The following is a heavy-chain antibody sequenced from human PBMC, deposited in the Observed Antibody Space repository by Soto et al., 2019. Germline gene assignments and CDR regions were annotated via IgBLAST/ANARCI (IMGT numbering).Heavy chain of an antibody. CDR1: GASISTSY. V-gene: IGHV4-59*01. Sequence: SETLSLTCTVSGASISTSYWSWIRLPPGKGLEWIGYIYSSGITKYNPSLKSRVAISIDTSKNQFSLKLSSVTAADTAIYYCGRDLGGAYGAFDHWGQGTPVTVSS. CDR2: IYSSGIT. J-gene: IGHJ4*02. D-gene: IGHD4-17*01. CDR3: GRDLGGAYGAFDH.